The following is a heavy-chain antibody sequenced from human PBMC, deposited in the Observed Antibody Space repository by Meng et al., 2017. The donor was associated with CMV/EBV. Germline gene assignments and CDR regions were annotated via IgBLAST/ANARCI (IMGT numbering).Heavy chain of an antibody. J-gene: IGHJ4*02. D-gene: IGHD1-26*01. CDR1: GGYISSTNC. Sequence: ADPGGYISSTNCSSWVRQPPGKGLEWIGEIYHSGGSTYNPSLKSRVAISVDKSKNQSSLKLSSVTAADTAVYYCASEVGATTAFDYWGQGTLVTVSS. V-gene: IGHV4-4*02. CDR2: IYHSGGS. CDR3: ASEVGATTAFDY.